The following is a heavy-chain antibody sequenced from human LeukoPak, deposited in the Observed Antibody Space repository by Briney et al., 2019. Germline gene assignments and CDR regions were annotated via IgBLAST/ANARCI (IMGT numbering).Heavy chain of an antibody. J-gene: IGHJ5*02. V-gene: IGHV4-59*02. CDR3: AGDRDSGWYWFDP. D-gene: IGHD6-19*01. CDR2: IHDSGST. Sequence: SETLSLTCTVSGGSVNSYYWSWIRQPPGKGLEWIGYIHDSGSTNYNPSLKSRVTISVDTSKNQFSLNLRSVTAADTAVYYCAGDRDSGWYWFDPWGQGTLVTVFS. CDR1: GGSVNSYY.